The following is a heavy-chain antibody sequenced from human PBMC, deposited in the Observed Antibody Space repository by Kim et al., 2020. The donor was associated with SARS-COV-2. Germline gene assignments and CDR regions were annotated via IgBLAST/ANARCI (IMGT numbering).Heavy chain of an antibody. V-gene: IGHV1-69*13. CDR1: GGTFSSYA. CDR3: AREGPGFRELTYYYYYYMDV. Sequence: SVKVSCKASGGTFSSYAISWVRQAPGQGLEWMGGIIPIFGTANYAQKFQGRVTITADESTSTAYMELSSLRSEDTAVYYCAREGPGFRELTYYYYYYMDVWGKGTTVTVSS. D-gene: IGHD3-10*01. J-gene: IGHJ6*03. CDR2: IIPIFGTA.